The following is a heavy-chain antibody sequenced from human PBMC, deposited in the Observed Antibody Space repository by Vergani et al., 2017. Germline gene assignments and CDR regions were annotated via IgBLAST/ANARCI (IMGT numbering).Heavy chain of an antibody. D-gene: IGHD3-16*01. Sequence: QVQLQESGPGLVKPSQTLSLICSVSGDSITSSTYYWSWTRQPAGKGLEYIGRNYTTGSTNYNPSLKSRVTISVDTSKNQFSLNLSSVTAADTAMYYCARGYYGRGDSWGQGTLVTVSS. J-gene: IGHJ4*02. V-gene: IGHV4-61*02. CDR3: ARGYYGRGDS. CDR1: GDSITSSTYY. CDR2: NYTTGST.